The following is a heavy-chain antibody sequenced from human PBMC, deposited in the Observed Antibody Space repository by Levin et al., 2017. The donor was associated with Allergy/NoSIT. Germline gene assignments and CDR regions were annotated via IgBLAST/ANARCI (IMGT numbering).Heavy chain of an antibody. Sequence: SETLSLTCTVSGGSISSGGYYWSWIRQHPGKGLEWIGYIYYSGSTYYNPSLKSRVTISVDTSKNQFSLKLSSVTAADTAVYYCARGGWPPSIAAAGTVWVYGGSFDPWGQGTLVTVSS. CDR3: ARGGWPPSIAAAGTVWVYGGSFDP. J-gene: IGHJ5*02. CDR1: GGSISSGGYY. CDR2: IYYSGST. D-gene: IGHD6-13*01. V-gene: IGHV4-31*03.